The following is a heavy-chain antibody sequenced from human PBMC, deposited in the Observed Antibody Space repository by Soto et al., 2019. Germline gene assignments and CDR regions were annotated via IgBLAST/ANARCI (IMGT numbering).Heavy chain of an antibody. CDR2: ISSSSSYI. Sequence: PGGSLRLSCAASGFTFSSYSMNWVRQAPGKGLEWVSSISSSSSYIYYADSVKGRFTISRDNAKNSLYLQMNSLRAEDTAVYYCASAGSSGYFDYWSQGTLVTVSS. D-gene: IGHD3-22*01. CDR3: ASAGSSGYFDY. V-gene: IGHV3-21*01. J-gene: IGHJ4*01. CDR1: GFTFSSYS.